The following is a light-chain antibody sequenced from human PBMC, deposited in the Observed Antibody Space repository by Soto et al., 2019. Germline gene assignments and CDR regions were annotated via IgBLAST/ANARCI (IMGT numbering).Light chain of an antibody. V-gene: IGKV3D-15*01. CDR1: QSVSIN. Sequence: EIVMTQSPGTLSVTPGERATLSCRASQSVSINLAWYQQKPGQAPRLLIYDASTRATGIPARFSGSGSGTEFTLTISSLQSKDFAVYYCQQYNNWHPLTFGGGTMVDI. J-gene: IGKJ4*01. CDR3: QQYNNWHPLT. CDR2: DAS.